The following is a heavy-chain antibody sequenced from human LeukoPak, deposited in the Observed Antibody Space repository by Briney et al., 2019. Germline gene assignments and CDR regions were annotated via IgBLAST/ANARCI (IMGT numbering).Heavy chain of an antibody. V-gene: IGHV4-59*12. Sequence: SETLSLTCSVSGGSINSDYWAWIRQPPGKGLEWIGYMYYTGSTNYNPSLKSRVAISLATSKNHFSLKLNSVTAADTAVYYCARVSVVYGMDVWGRGTTVTVSS. CDR1: GGSINSDY. CDR2: MYYTGST. CDR3: ARVSVVYGMDV. J-gene: IGHJ6*02.